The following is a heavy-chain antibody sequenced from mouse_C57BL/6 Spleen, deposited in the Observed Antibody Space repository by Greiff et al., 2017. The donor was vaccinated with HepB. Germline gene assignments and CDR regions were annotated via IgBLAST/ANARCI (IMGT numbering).Heavy chain of an antibody. Sequence: EVQLQQSGAELVRPGASVKLSCTASGFNIKDDYMHWVKQRPEQGLEWIGWIDPENGDTEYASKFQGKATITADTSSNTAYLQLSSLTSEDTAVYYCTRGDYDRAWFAYWGQGTLVTVSA. J-gene: IGHJ3*01. D-gene: IGHD2-4*01. CDR2: IDPENGDT. CDR3: TRGDYDRAWFAY. CDR1: GFNIKDDY. V-gene: IGHV14-4*01.